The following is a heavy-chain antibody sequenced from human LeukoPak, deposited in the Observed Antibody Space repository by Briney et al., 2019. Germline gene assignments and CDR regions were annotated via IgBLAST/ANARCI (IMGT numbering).Heavy chain of an antibody. CDR2: IIPIFGTA. CDR1: GGTFSSYA. J-gene: IGHJ4*02. V-gene: IGHV1-69*05. CDR3: ARDAGHWRLFDY. Sequence: ASVKVSCKASGGTFSSYAISWVRQAPGQGLEWMGGIIPIFGTANYAQKFQGRVTITTDESTSTAYTELSSLRSEDTAVYYCARDAGHWRLFDYWGQGTLVTVSS. D-gene: IGHD1-1*01.